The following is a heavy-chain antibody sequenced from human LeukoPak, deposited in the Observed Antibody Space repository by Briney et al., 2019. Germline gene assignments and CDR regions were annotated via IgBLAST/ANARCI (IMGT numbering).Heavy chain of an antibody. D-gene: IGHD5-12*01. CDR1: GFTFSKYN. Sequence: PGGSLRLSCAASGFTFSKYNMNWVRQAPGKGLGWVAYISSISSAMYYADSVKGRFTISRDNAKNSLYLQMNSLRADDTAVYYCAQSEIDYRYRCDNWGQGPLVTVSS. CDR3: AQSEIDYRYRCDN. CDR2: ISSISSAM. V-gene: IGHV3-48*01. J-gene: IGHJ4*02.